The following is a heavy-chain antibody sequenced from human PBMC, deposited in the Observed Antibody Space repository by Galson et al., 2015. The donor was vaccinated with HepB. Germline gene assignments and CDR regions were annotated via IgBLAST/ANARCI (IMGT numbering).Heavy chain of an antibody. Sequence: SCKASGYTLTSYSMHWVRQAPGQGLEWMGIINPSGGSTSYAQKVQGRVTMTRYTSTSTVYMELGSLRSEETAVYYCSRSGARREGDYFDYWGQGSLFSVS. CDR3: SRSGARREGDYFDY. J-gene: IGHJ4*02. CDR2: INPSGGST. V-gene: IGHV1-46*03. D-gene: IGHD3-10*01. CDR1: GYTLTSYS.